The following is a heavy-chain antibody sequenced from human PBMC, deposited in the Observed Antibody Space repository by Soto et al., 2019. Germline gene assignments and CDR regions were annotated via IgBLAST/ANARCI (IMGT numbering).Heavy chain of an antibody. CDR3: ARIPVDTYMTYWFDP. J-gene: IGHJ5*01. CDR2: IYYSGNT. D-gene: IGHD5-18*01. V-gene: IGHV4-61*08. Sequence: QVQLQESGPGLVKLSETLSLTCTVSGDSVTSGDYYWSWIRQPPGKGLEWIGYIYYSGNTNYSPSLKSRVAISLDTSHNQFSLKLSSVTAADTAVYFCARIPVDTYMTYWFDPWGQGTLVTVSS. CDR1: GDSVTSGDYY.